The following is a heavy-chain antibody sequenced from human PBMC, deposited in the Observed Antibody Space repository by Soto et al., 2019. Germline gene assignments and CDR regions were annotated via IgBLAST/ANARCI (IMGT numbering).Heavy chain of an antibody. Sequence: PSETLSLTCAVSGGSISSSTWWSWVRQPPGKGLEWIGEIYHSGSTNYIPTLKSRVTISEDKSKNQYSLKVSSVTAADTAVYYCARLDKWQYYYYYGMDVWGQGTKVTLSS. CDR1: GGSISSSTW. CDR3: ARLDKWQYYYYYGMDV. D-gene: IGHD5-12*01. V-gene: IGHV4-4*02. CDR2: IYHSGST. J-gene: IGHJ6*02.